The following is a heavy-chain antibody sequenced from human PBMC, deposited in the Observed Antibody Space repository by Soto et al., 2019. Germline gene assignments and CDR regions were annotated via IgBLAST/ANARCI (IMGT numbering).Heavy chain of an antibody. CDR3: AAEIGDTAVNRFLVF. J-gene: IGHJ1*01. CDR2: IYHDGGI. Sequence: QVQLQEAGPGLVKPSQTLSLTCTISGGSIREGGYYWTWIRQYPEKGLEWIGFIYHDGGIYYNPYLKSGVTMALDDSKRQFSLRLTSMSAADPAVYYCAAEIGDTAVNRFLVFWGQGTLVTVSA. D-gene: IGHD5-18*01. CDR1: GGSIREGGYY. V-gene: IGHV4-31*03.